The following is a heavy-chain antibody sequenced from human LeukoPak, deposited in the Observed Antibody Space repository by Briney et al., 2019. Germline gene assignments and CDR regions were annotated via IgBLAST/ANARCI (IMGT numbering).Heavy chain of an antibody. Sequence: SETLSLTCAVYGGSFSGYYWSWIRQPPGQGLEWIGEINHSGSTNYNPSLTSRVTISVDTSKNQFSLKLSSVTASDTAVYYCARGRYYDSSGYTNFDYWGQGTLVTVSS. J-gene: IGHJ4*02. CDR3: ARGRYYDSSGYTNFDY. D-gene: IGHD3-22*01. V-gene: IGHV4-34*01. CDR2: INHSGST. CDR1: GGSFSGYY.